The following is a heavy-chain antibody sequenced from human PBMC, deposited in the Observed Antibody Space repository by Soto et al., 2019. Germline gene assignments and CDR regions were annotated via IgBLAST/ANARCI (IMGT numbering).Heavy chain of an antibody. CDR2: INAGNGNT. V-gene: IGHV1-3*01. Sequence: GASVKVSCKASGYTFTSYVMHWLRQAPGQRLEWMGWINAGNGNTKYSQKFQGRVTITRDTSASTAYMELSSLRSEDTAVYYCARGPQWLVPPKGYNWFDPWGQGTLVTVSS. CDR3: ARGPQWLVPPKGYNWFDP. J-gene: IGHJ5*02. D-gene: IGHD6-19*01. CDR1: GYTFTSYV.